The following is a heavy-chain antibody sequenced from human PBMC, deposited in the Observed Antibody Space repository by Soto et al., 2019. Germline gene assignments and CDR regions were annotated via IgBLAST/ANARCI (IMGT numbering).Heavy chain of an antibody. J-gene: IGHJ4*02. CDR3: VKGEYYYDSSGYYPFDY. V-gene: IGHV3-66*01. CDR1: GFTVSSNY. D-gene: IGHD3-22*01. Sequence: PGGSLRLSCAASGFTVSSNYMSWVRQAPGKGLEWVSVIYSGGSTYYADSVKGRFTISRDNSKNTLYLHMSSLRADDTALYYCVKGEYYYDSSGYYPFDYWGQGTLVTVSS. CDR2: IYSGGST.